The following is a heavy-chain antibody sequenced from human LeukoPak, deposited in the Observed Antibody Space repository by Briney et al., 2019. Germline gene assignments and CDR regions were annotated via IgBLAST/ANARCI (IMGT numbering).Heavy chain of an antibody. CDR2: IRGDGADT. CDR3: TKIGAPNTADTYFDV. Sequence: PGGSLRLSCAASGVTFSNYFMTWVRQAPGKGLEWISSIRGDGADTYYADSVKGRFTVSRDNSKNTLYLQMNSLRAEDTAIYYCTKIGAPNTADTYFDVWGQGTLVTVSS. V-gene: IGHV3-23*01. D-gene: IGHD6-25*01. J-gene: IGHJ4*02. CDR1: GVTFSNYF.